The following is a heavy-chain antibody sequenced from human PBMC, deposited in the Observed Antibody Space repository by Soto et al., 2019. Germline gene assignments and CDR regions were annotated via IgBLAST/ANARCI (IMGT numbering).Heavy chain of an antibody. Sequence: GGSLRLSCAASGFTFDDYAMHWVRQAPGKGLEWVSGISWNSGSVGYADSVKGRFTISRDNAKNSLYLQMNSLRAEDTALYYCAKGGPREQWLVLIDYWGQGTLVTVSS. CDR2: ISWNSGSV. J-gene: IGHJ4*02. V-gene: IGHV3-9*01. CDR3: AKGGPREQWLVLIDY. D-gene: IGHD6-19*01. CDR1: GFTFDDYA.